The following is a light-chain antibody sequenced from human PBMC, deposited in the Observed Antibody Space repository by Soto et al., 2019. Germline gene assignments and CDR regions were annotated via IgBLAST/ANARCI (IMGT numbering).Light chain of an antibody. J-gene: IGKJ1*01. CDR3: KQHGTSPRT. CDR2: GVS. Sequence: EIVLTQSPGTLSLSPGERATLSCRASQSVRSSYLAWYQQKLGQAPRLLIYGVSNRATGIPDRFSGSGSGTDFTLTISRLESEDFAVYYCKQHGTSPRTFGQGTKVEIK. CDR1: QSVRSSY. V-gene: IGKV3-20*01.